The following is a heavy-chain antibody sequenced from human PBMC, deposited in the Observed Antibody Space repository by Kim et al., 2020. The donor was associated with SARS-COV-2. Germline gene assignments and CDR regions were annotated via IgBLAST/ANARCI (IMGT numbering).Heavy chain of an antibody. D-gene: IGHD3-3*01. CDR3: AKDPHGVVTTFYIGFYGMDV. J-gene: IGHJ6*02. V-gene: IGHV3-23*01. CDR2: ISGSGGST. Sequence: GGSLRLSCAASGFTFSSYAMSWVRQAPGKGLEWVSAISGSGGSTYYADSVKGRFTISRDNSKNTLYLQMNSLRAEDTAVYYCAKDPHGVVTTFYIGFYGMDVWGQGTTVTVSS. CDR1: GFTFSSYA.